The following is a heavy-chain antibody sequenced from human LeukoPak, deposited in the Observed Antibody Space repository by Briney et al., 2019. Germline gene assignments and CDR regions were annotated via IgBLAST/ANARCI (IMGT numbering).Heavy chain of an antibody. D-gene: IGHD1-20*01. J-gene: IGHJ4*02. Sequence: GGSLRPSCAASGFTFSSYSMNWVRQAPGMGLEWVALIWYDGSNKYYADSVKGRFTISRDNSKNTPSLQMNSLRSEDTAVYYCARAHYNWNEPPFDSWGQGTLVTVSS. V-gene: IGHV3-33*08. CDR1: GFTFSSYS. CDR3: ARAHYNWNEPPFDS. CDR2: IWYDGSNK.